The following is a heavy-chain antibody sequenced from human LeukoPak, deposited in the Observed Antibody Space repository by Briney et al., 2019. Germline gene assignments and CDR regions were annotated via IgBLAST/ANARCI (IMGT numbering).Heavy chain of an antibody. J-gene: IGHJ5*02. V-gene: IGHV3-48*01. CDR1: GFTFSSYS. CDR3: ARARPWFDP. CDR2: ISSSSSTI. Sequence: GSLRLSCAASGFTFSSYSMNWVRQAPGKGLEWVSYISSSSSTIYYADSVKGRFTISRDNFKTTLYLQMNSLRAEDTAVYYCARARPWFDPWGQGTLVTVSS.